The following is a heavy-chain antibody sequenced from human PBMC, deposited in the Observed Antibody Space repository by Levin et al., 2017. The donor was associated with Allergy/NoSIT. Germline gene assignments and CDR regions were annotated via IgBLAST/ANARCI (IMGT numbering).Heavy chain of an antibody. V-gene: IGHV4-59*01. J-gene: IGHJ3*02. D-gene: IGHD2-15*01. CDR3: ARGKHCSGGSCYYVDM. CDR1: GDSISNYY. CDR2: IYYTGST. Sequence: PSQTLSLTCTVSGDSISNYYWSWIRQPPGKGLEWIGYIYYTGSTNYNPSLKSRVTISVDTSKNQFSLKLSSVTAADTAVYYCARGKHCSGGSCYYVDMWGQGTMVTVSS.